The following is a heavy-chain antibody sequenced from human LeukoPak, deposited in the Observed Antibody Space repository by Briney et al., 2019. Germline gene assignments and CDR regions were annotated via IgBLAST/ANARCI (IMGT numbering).Heavy chain of an antibody. CDR2: ISGSGGST. CDR3: AYDYYGSGSYYKGNWFDP. CDR1: VFTFSSYA. Sequence: PGGSLRLSCAASVFTFSSYAMSWVRQAPGKGLEWVSAISGSGGSTYYADSVKGRFTISRDNSKNTLYLQMNSLRAEDTAVYYCAYDYYGSGSYYKGNWFDPWGQGTLVTVSS. D-gene: IGHD3-10*01. J-gene: IGHJ5*02. V-gene: IGHV3-23*01.